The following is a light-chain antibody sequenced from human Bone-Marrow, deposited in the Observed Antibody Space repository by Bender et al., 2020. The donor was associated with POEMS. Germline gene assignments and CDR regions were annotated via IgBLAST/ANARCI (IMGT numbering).Light chain of an antibody. V-gene: IGLV3-1*01. Sequence: SYELTQPPSVSVSPGQTASITCSGDKLGDKYACWYQQMPGQSPVLVIYQDTKRPSGIPERFSGSNSGNTATLTISGTQAMDEADYYCQAWDRSTVVFGGGTKLTVL. J-gene: IGLJ2*01. CDR1: KLGDKY. CDR2: QDT. CDR3: QAWDRSTVV.